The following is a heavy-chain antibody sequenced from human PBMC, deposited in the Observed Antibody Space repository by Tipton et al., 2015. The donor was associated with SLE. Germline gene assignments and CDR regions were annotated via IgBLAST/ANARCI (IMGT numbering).Heavy chain of an antibody. Sequence: TLSLTCTVSGYSISEGYYWGWIRQPPGKGLEWIANIYNSGNTYYNPSLKSRFTIALDTSRNHFSLKVTSVTAADTAVYYCTNRGDFFDYWGPGTLVTVSS. CDR3: TNRGDFFDY. CDR2: IYNSGNT. CDR1: GYSISEGYY. D-gene: IGHD4-17*01. J-gene: IGHJ4*02. V-gene: IGHV4-38-2*02.